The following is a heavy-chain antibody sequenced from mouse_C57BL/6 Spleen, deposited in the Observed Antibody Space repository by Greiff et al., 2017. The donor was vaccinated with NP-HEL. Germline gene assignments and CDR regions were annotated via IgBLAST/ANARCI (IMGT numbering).Heavy chain of an antibody. CDR3: ARRSGFWYFDV. Sequence: VQLQQSGPVLVKPGASVKMSCKASGYTFTDYYMNWVKQSHGKSLEWIGVINPYNGGTSYNQKFKGKATLTVDKSSSTAYMELNSLTSEDSAVYYCARRSGFWYFDVWGTGTTVTVSS. D-gene: IGHD1-3*01. CDR1: GYTFTDYY. V-gene: IGHV1-19*01. J-gene: IGHJ1*03. CDR2: INPYNGGT.